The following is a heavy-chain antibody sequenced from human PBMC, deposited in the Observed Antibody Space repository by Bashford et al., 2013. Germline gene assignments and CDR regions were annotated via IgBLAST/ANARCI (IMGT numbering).Heavy chain of an antibody. CDR2: IGPYHDNT. J-gene: IGHJ4*02. D-gene: IGHD4-17*01. Sequence: ASVKVSCKASGYTFANYGISWVRQAPGQGLEWMGWIGPYHDNTNYAQIFQGRVTMTTDTSTSTAYMELRSLRPDDTAVYYCARDAIGGDYGDYERPYYFDYVGPGNPGHRLL. CDR3: ARDAIGGDYGDYERPYYFDY. V-gene: IGHV1-18*01. CDR1: GYTFANYG.